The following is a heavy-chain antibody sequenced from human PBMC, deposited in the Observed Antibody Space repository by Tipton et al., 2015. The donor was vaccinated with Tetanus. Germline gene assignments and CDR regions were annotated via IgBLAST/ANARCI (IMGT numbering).Heavy chain of an antibody. V-gene: IGHV4-31*03. CDR1: GGSISNGGYF. CDR3: ARANNDYPKKGPFDY. D-gene: IGHD5-12*01. Sequence: TLSLTCTVSGGSISNGGYFWNWIRQHPGKGLEWIGYISDTGSTYYNPSLKSRITISVDTSKNQFSLNLKSVITADTAIYYCARANNDYPKKGPFDYWGQGILVTVSS. J-gene: IGHJ4*02. CDR2: ISDTGST.